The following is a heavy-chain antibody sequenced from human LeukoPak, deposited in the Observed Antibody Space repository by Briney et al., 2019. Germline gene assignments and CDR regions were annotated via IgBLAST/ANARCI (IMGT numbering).Heavy chain of an antibody. CDR3: AREWELYGMDV. J-gene: IGHJ6*02. V-gene: IGHV3-74*01. CDR2: INADGSST. Sequence: GGSLRLSCAASGFTFSSFWMHWVRQAPGKGLQWVSRINADGSSTGHADSVKGRLTISRDNAKNTLYLQINSLRAEDTAVYYCAREWELYGMDVWGQGTTVTVSS. CDR1: GFTFSSFW. D-gene: IGHD1-26*01.